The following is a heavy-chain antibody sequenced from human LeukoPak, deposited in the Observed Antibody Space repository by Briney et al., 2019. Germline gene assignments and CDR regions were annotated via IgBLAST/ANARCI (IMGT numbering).Heavy chain of an antibody. CDR3: ARDGGVGYSSSSVPWFEP. J-gene: IGHJ5*02. CDR2: ISVYNGNT. V-gene: IGHV1-18*01. CDR1: VSIFTSYG. D-gene: IGHD6-6*01. Sequence: ASVKVSCKASVSIFTSYGISWVRQAPGQGLEWRGWISVYNGNTNYAQKIQGRVTMATDTSTRTAYMELRSLRSDDTAVYYCARDGGVGYSSSSVPWFEPGGEGTLVIVSS.